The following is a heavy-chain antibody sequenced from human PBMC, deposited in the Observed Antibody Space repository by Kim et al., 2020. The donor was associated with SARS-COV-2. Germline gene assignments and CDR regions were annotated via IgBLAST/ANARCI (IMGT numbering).Heavy chain of an antibody. CDR1: EFRLSDYT. V-gene: IGHV3-23*01. J-gene: IGHJ3*01. CDR2: ISGSGGRT. CDR3: AKDWDDIGDPAPFNL. Sequence: GGSLRLSCIASEFRLSDYTMIWVRQAAGKGLEWVSAISGSGGRTFYADSVRGWFTTSRDNSKNTLFLQMTSLRAEDTAVYYCAKDWDDIGDPAPFNLWGQGAMGSVSS. D-gene: IGHD4-17*01.